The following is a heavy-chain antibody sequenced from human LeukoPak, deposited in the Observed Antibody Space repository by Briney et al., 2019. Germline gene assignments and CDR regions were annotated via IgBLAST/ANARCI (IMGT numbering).Heavy chain of an antibody. Sequence: PGRSLRLSCAASGFTFSSYGMHWVRQAPGKGLEWVAVISYDGSNKYYADSVKGRFTIPRDNSKNTLYLQMNSLRAGDTAVYYCAKNLWFGEFPAYYFDYWGQGTLVTVSS. D-gene: IGHD3-10*01. J-gene: IGHJ4*02. V-gene: IGHV3-30*18. CDR3: AKNLWFGEFPAYYFDY. CDR1: GFTFSSYG. CDR2: ISYDGSNK.